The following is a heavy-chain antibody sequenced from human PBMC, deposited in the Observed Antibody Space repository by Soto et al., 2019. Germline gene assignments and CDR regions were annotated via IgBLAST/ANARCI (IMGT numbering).Heavy chain of an antibody. CDR1: GYTFTSYA. J-gene: IGHJ5*02. D-gene: IGHD3-10*01. Sequence: ASVKVSFKASGYTFTSYAMHWVRQAPGQRLEWMGWINAGNGNTKYSQKFQGRVTITRDTSASTAYMELSSLRSEDTAVYYCARGGYYYGSGSYYNDLTGLAAWGQGTLVTVSS. CDR3: ARGGYYYGSGSYYNDLTGLAA. V-gene: IGHV1-3*01. CDR2: INAGNGNT.